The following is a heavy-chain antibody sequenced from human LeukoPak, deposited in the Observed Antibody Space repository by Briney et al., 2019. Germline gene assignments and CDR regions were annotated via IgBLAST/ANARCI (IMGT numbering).Heavy chain of an antibody. CDR3: AKGPKYYDILTGPEYFQH. CDR2: ISGSGGST. D-gene: IGHD3-9*01. V-gene: IGHV3-23*01. CDR1: GFTFSSYA. Sequence: GASLRLSCAASGFTFSSYAMSWVRQAPGKGLEWVSAISGSGGSTYYADSVKGRFTISRDNSKNTLYLQMNSLRAEDTAVYYCAKGPKYYDILTGPEYFQHWGQGTLVTVSS. J-gene: IGHJ1*01.